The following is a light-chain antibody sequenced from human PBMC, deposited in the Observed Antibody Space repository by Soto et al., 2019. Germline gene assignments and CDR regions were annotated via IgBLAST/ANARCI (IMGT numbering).Light chain of an antibody. CDR1: SGDIGAYNF. CDR3: TSWTTSTTMI. Sequence: QSVLTQPASVYGSHGQAITISCTGTSGDIGAYNFVSWYQQHPGKAPKLMLYDVNIRPSGVSNRFSGSKSGNTASLTISGLQAEDEADYYCTSWTTSTTMIFGGGTKVTVL. V-gene: IGLV2-14*03. CDR2: DVN. J-gene: IGLJ2*01.